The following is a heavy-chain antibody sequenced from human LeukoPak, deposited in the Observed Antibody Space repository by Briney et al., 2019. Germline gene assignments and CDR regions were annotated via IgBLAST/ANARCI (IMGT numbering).Heavy chain of an antibody. CDR3: AKDQKWGPSDYYFDS. CDR2: ISTDGKDK. D-gene: IGHD7-27*01. Sequence: GRSLRLSCAASGFTLSNYAMHWVRQAPGKGLEWVTVISTDGKDKKYADSVKGRFAISRDNSKNTLDLQMNSLRAEDTAVYYCAKDQKWGPSDYYFDSWGQGTLVTVSS. CDR1: GFTLSNYA. V-gene: IGHV3-30*18. J-gene: IGHJ4*02.